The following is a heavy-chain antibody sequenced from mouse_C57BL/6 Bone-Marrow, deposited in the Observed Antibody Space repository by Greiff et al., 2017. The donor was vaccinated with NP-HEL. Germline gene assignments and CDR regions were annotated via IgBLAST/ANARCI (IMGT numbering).Heavy chain of an antibody. J-gene: IGHJ1*03. V-gene: IGHV5-6*01. CDR1: GFTFSSYG. D-gene: IGHD1-1*01. CDR2: ISSGGSYT. CDR3: ARRSITTVVEDWYFDV. Sequence: EVQRVESGGDLVKPGGSLKLSCAASGFTFSSYGMSWVRQTPDKRLEWVATISSGGSYTYYPDSVKGRFTISRDNAKNTLYLQMSSLKSEDTAMYYCARRSITTVVEDWYFDVWGTGTTVTVSS.